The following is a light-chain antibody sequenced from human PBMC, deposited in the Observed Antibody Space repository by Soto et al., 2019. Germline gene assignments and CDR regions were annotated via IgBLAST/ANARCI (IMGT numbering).Light chain of an antibody. Sequence: EIVWTQSPSTLSLSPGERSTLSCIFSQSVSSYLAWYQQKPGQAPRLLIYDASNRATGIPARFSGSGSGTDFTLTISSLEPEDFAVYYCQQRSNWPPITFGQGTRLEIK. V-gene: IGKV3-11*01. CDR2: DAS. J-gene: IGKJ5*01. CDR1: QSVSSY. CDR3: QQRSNWPPIT.